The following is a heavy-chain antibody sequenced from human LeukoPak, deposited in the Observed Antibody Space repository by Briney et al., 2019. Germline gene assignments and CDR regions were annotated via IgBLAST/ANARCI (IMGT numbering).Heavy chain of an antibody. CDR2: MNPNSGNT. V-gene: IGHV1-8*01. CDR1: GYTFPSYD. J-gene: IGHJ4*02. Sequence: ASVRVSCKASGYTFPSYDINWVRQATGQGLEWMGWMNPNSGNTGYAQKFQGRVTMTRNTSISTAYMELSSLRSEDTAVYYCAWVGDSSGYPFDYWGQGTLVTVSS. CDR3: AWVGDSSGYPFDY. D-gene: IGHD3-22*01.